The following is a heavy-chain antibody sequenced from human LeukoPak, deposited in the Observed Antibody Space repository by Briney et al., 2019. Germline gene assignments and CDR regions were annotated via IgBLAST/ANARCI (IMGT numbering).Heavy chain of an antibody. Sequence: ASVKVSCKASGYTFTSYAMHWVRQAPGQRLEWMGWINAGNGNTKYSQKFQGRVTITRDTSASTANMELSSLRSEDTAVYYCARGGGLVVVPAAMGGRESDFDYWGQGTLVTVSS. CDR2: INAGNGNT. D-gene: IGHD2-2*01. V-gene: IGHV1-3*01. CDR1: GYTFTSYA. CDR3: ARGGGLVVVPAAMGGRESDFDY. J-gene: IGHJ4*02.